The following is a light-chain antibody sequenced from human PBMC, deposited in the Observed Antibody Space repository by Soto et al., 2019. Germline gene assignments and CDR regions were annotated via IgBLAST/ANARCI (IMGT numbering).Light chain of an antibody. CDR2: KNN. CDR3: AAWDDTLDAQV. CDR1: GSNVGASYD. Sequence: QSVLTQPPSVSGAPGQTITMSCTGSGSNVGASYDVHWYQVLPGAGPRLLIYKNNNRPSGVPDRFSGSKSGTSVSLAISGLRSDDEATYYCAAWDDTLDAQVFGGGTKLTVL. V-gene: IGLV1-40*01. J-gene: IGLJ3*02.